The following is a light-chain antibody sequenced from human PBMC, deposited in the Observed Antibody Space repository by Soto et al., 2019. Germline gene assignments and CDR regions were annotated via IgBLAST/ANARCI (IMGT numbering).Light chain of an antibody. V-gene: IGLV2-8*01. CDR2: EVN. J-gene: IGLJ3*02. Sequence: QSVLTQPPSASGSPGQSVTISCTGTSSDVGGYNFVSWYQQHPGKAPKLMLYEVNKRPSGVPDRFSGSKSGNTASLTVSGLQAEDEADYYCSSYADNNNLMFGGGTKVTVL. CDR3: SSYADNNNLM. CDR1: SSDVGGYNF.